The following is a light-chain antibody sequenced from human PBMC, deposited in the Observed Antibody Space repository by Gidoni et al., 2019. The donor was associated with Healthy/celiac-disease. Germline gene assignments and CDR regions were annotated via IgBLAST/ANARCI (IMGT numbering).Light chain of an antibody. CDR3: QQYGSSPCS. J-gene: IGKJ2*04. CDR2: GAS. V-gene: IGKV3-20*01. CDR1: QSVSSSY. Sequence: DIVLTQSPGTLSLSPGERATLSCRASQSVSSSYLAWYQQKPGQAPRLLIYGASSRATGIPDRLSGSGSGTDFTLTISRLEPEDVAVYYCQQYGSSPCSFGQGTKLEIK.